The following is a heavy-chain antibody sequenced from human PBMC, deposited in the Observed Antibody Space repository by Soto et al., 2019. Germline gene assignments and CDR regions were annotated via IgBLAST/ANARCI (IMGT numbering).Heavy chain of an antibody. Sequence: GGSLRLSCAASGFTFSSYWMSWVRQAPGKGLEWVANIKQDGSEKYYVDSVKGRFTISRDNAKNSLYLQMNSLRAEDTAVYYCARGLLLRPYYFDYWGQGTLVTVSS. CDR1: GFTFSSYW. J-gene: IGHJ4*02. CDR3: ARGLLLRPYYFDY. D-gene: IGHD1-26*01. CDR2: IKQDGSEK. V-gene: IGHV3-7*05.